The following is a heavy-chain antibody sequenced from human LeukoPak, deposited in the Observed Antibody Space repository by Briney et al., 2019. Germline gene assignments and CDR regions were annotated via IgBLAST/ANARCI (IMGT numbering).Heavy chain of an antibody. V-gene: IGHV3-21*01. J-gene: IGHJ6*03. CDR3: ARHYCSSTSCLIKNYYYYMDV. CDR1: VFTFSSYS. D-gene: IGHD2-2*01. Sequence: PGESLRLSCAASVFTFSSYSMNWVRQAPGRGLEWVSSISSSSSHFYYADSVRGRFTISRDNAKNSLYLQMNSLRAEDTAVYYCARHYCSSTSCLIKNYYYYMDVWGKGTTVTVSS. CDR2: ISSSSSHF.